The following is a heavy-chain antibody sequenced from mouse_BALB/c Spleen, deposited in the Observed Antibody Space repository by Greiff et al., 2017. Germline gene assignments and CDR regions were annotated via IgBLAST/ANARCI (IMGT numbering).Heavy chain of an antibody. CDR3: TRGLPRYFDV. V-gene: IGHV5-6-4*01. CDR1: GFTFSSYT. J-gene: IGHJ1*01. Sequence: EVQLVESGGGLVKPGGSLKLSCAASGFTFSSYTMSWVRQTPEKRLEWVATISSGGSYTYYPDSVKGRFTISRDNAKNTLYLQMSSLKSEDTAMYYCTRGLPRYFDVWGAGTTVTVSS. CDR2: ISSGGSYT.